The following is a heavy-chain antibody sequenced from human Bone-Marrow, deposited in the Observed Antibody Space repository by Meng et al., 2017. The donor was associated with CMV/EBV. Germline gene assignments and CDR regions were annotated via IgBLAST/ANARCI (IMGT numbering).Heavy chain of an antibody. CDR3: GRDAGNYGMV. CDR1: GYTFTSYY. CDR2: INPSGGST. D-gene: IGHD1-7*01. V-gene: IGHV1-46*01. J-gene: IGHJ4*02. Sequence: ASVKVSCKASGYTFTSYYMHWVRQAPGQGLEWMGIINPSGGSTSYAQKFQGRVTMTRDTSTSTVYMELSRRRSDDTAVYYCGRDAGNYGMVWGQGTLVTVPQ.